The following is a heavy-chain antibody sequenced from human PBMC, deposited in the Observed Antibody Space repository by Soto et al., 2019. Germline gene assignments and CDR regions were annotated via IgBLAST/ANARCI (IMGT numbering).Heavy chain of an antibody. V-gene: IGHV4-30-2*01. CDR2: IYHSGST. Sequence: QLQLQESGSGLVKPSQTLSLTCAVSGGSISSGGYYWSWIRQPPGKVLEWIGYIYHSGSTYYNPSLKSRVTISVDRSKNQFSLKLSFVPAADTAVYYCARYGSDGDSFDYWGQGTLVTVSS. CDR1: GGSISSGGYY. J-gene: IGHJ4*02. D-gene: IGHD4-17*01. CDR3: ARYGSDGDSFDY.